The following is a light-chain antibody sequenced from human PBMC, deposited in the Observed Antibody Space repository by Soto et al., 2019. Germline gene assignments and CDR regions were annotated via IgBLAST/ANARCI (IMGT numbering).Light chain of an antibody. V-gene: IGKV3-20*01. CDR1: QSLNSDS. J-gene: IGKJ5*01. CDR3: QRYGGSPLIT. Sequence: IVLTQSPGTLSLSPGERATLSCRASQSLNSDSVFWYQQKPGQVPRLVIHGASTRATGIPDRFSGSGSGTDFTLTISRLEPEDFAVYYCQRYGGSPLITFGQGTRLEIK. CDR2: GAS.